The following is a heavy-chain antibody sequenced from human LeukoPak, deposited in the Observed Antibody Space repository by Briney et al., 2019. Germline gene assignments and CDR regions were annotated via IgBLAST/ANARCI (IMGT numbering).Heavy chain of an antibody. D-gene: IGHD6-13*01. CDR1: GYTFTGYY. J-gene: IGHJ6*03. CDR3: ARGRSEAGGDYYMDV. Sequence: ASVKVSCKASGYTFTGYYMHWVRQAPGQGLEWMGWISAYNGNTNYAQKLQGRVTMTRNTSISTAYMELSSLRSEDTAVYYCARGRSEAGGDYYMDVWGKGTTVTISS. V-gene: IGHV1-8*02. CDR2: ISAYNGNT.